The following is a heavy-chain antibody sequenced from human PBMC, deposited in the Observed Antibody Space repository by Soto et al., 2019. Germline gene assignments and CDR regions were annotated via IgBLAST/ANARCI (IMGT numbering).Heavy chain of an antibody. CDR3: ANTVV. D-gene: IGHD3-10*01. CDR2: IKEDGSEQ. Sequence: ESGGGLVQPGGSLRLSCAASGFNISHYWMSWVRQAPGKGLEWVANIKEDGSEQNYVDSLKGRFTISRDNAKNSLYLQMNSLRADDTAVYYCANTVVRGLGTTVTVSS. V-gene: IGHV3-7*05. J-gene: IGHJ6*01. CDR1: GFNISHYW.